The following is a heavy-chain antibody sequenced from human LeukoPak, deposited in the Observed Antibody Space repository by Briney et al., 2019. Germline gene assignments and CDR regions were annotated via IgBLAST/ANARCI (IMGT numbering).Heavy chain of an antibody. CDR1: GYTFTSYG. CDR3: ARDCSSTSRYTFELERFDP. CDR2: ISAYNGNT. D-gene: IGHD2-2*02. Sequence: GASVKVSCKASGYTFTSYGISWVRQAPGQGLEWMGWISAYNGNTNYAQKLQGRVTMTTDTSTSTAYMELRSLRSDDTAVYYCARDCSSTSRYTFELERFDPWGQGTLVTVSS. V-gene: IGHV1-18*01. J-gene: IGHJ5*02.